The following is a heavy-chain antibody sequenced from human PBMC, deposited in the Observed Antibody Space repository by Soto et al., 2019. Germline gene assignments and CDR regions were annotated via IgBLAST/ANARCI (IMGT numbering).Heavy chain of an antibody. Sequence: PGGSLRLSCAASGFTFSSYWMSWVRQAPGKGLEWVANIKQDGSEKYYVDSVKGRFTISRDSAKNSLYLRMNSLRVDDTAVYYCASDRLVGPYQTWGQGTLVTVSS. CDR1: GFTFSSYW. V-gene: IGHV3-7*01. D-gene: IGHD1-26*01. J-gene: IGHJ4*02. CDR3: ASDRLVGPYQT. CDR2: IKQDGSEK.